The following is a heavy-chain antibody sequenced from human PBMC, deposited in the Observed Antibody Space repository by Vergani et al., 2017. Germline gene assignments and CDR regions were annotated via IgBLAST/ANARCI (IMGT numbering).Heavy chain of an antibody. CDR1: GGSFSGYY. D-gene: IGHD3-10*01. V-gene: IGHV4-34*01. Sequence: QVQLQQWGAGLLKPSETLSLTCAVYGGSFSGYYWSWIRQPPGKGLEWIGEINHSGSTNYNPSLKSRVTISVDTSKNQFSLKLSSVTAADTAVYYCASSITMVRGSGWFDPWGQGTLVTGSS. J-gene: IGHJ5*02. CDR2: INHSGST. CDR3: ASSITMVRGSGWFDP.